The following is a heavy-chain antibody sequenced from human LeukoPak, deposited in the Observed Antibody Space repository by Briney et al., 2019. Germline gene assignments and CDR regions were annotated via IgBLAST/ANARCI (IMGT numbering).Heavy chain of an antibody. V-gene: IGHV4-59*01. J-gene: IGHJ5*02. D-gene: IGHD2-15*01. CDR2: IYYSGST. CDR1: GGSISSYY. Sequence: SETLSLTCTVSGGSISSYYWSWIRQPPGKGLEWIGYIYYSGSTNYNPSLKSRVTISVDTSKNQFSLKLSSVTAADTAVYYCARDRAGYCSGGSCYPNNWFDPWGQGTLVTVSS. CDR3: ARDRAGYCSGGSCYPNNWFDP.